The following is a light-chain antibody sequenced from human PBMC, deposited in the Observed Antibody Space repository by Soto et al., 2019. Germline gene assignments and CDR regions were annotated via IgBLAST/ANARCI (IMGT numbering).Light chain of an antibody. CDR2: DAF. J-gene: IGKJ4*01. Sequence: EIVLTQSPGTLSLSPGESATLSCRASRSLDSGQLAWYQQKVGRAPRLLIHDAFMRATGIPDRFSGSGSGTEFTLTISSLQSEDCAIYYCQQYHTWPITFGGGTKVDIK. CDR3: QQYHTWPIT. V-gene: IGKV3D-15*01. CDR1: RSLDSGQ.